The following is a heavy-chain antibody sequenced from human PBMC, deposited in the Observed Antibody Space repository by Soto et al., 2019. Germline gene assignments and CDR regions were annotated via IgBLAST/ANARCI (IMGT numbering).Heavy chain of an antibody. Sequence: QVQLVESGGGVVQPGKSLRLSCAASGFTFSSYAMHWVRQAPGKGLEWVAVISYDGSNKYYADSVKGRFTISRDNSKNTLYLQMNSLRAEDTAVYYCARDTVPYYRYCSGGSCYSGRDWFDPWGQGTLVTVSS. J-gene: IGHJ5*02. CDR2: ISYDGSNK. CDR1: GFTFSSYA. D-gene: IGHD2-15*01. CDR3: ARDTVPYYRYCSGGSCYSGRDWFDP. V-gene: IGHV3-30-3*01.